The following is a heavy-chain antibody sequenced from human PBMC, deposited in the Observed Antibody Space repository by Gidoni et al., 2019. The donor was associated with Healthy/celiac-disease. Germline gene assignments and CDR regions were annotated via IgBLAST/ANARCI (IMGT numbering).Heavy chain of an antibody. CDR1: GFTFGSYS. CDR2: ISSSSSYI. Sequence: EVQLVESGGGLVKPGGSLRLSCAASGFTFGSYSMTWVRPAPGKGLEWVSSISSSSSYIYYADSLKGRFTISRDNARNSLYLQMNSLRAEDTAVYYCGLTGYYGGEVRFDYWGQGTLVTVSS. CDR3: GLTGYYGGEVRFDY. D-gene: IGHD3-9*01. J-gene: IGHJ4*02. V-gene: IGHV3-21*01.